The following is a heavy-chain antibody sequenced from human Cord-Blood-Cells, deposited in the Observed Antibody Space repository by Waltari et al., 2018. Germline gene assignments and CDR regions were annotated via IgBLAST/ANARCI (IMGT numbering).Heavy chain of an antibody. CDR2: ISGSGGST. D-gene: IGHD6-19*01. J-gene: IGHJ4*02. CDR1: GFTFSSYA. V-gene: IGHV3-23*01. CDR3: AKGRDSSGWFDY. Sequence: EVQLLESGGGLVQPGGSLRLSCAASGFTFSSYAMSWVRQAPGKGREWVSAISGSGGSTYYADSVKGRFTISRDNSKNTLYLQMNSLRAEDTAVYYCAKGRDSSGWFDYWGQGTLVTVSS.